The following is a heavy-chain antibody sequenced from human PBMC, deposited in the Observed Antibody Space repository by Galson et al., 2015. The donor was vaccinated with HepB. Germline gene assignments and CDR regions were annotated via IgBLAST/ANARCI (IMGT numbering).Heavy chain of an antibody. CDR2: ISSSSSYI. D-gene: IGHD2-15*01. Sequence: SLRLSCAASGFTFSSYSMNWVRQAPGKGLEWVSSISSSSSYIYYADSVKGRFTISRDNAKNSLYLQMNSLRAEDTAVYYCATIYCSGGSCYGFDYWGQGTLVTVSS. CDR3: ATIYCSGGSCYGFDY. J-gene: IGHJ4*02. V-gene: IGHV3-21*01. CDR1: GFTFSSYS.